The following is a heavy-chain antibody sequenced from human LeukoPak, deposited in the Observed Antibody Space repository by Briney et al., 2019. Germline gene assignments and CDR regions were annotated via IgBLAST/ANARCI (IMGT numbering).Heavy chain of an antibody. Sequence: PGGSLRLSCAASGFTFSSYSMTWVRQAPGKGLEWVSSISSSSSYIYYADSVKGRFTISRDNAKNSLYLQMNSLRAEDTAVYYCAREGNYYDSSGTYGMDVWGQGTTVTVSS. CDR3: AREGNYYDSSGTYGMDV. V-gene: IGHV3-21*01. CDR2: ISSSSSYI. D-gene: IGHD3-22*01. J-gene: IGHJ6*02. CDR1: GFTFSSYS.